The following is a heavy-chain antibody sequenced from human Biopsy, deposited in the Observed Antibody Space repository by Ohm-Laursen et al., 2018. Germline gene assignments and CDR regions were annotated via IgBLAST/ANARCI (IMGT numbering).Heavy chain of an antibody. Sequence: SVKVSCKSSVDTFTTSAISWVRQVPGQGLDWMGRIIPILGTVDYGQNFQGRVTIRADTSTTFLELTSLRYDDTAVYYCASGNIGGVGLDVWGLGTTVTVSS. CDR3: ASGNIGGVGLDV. J-gene: IGHJ6*02. D-gene: IGHD3-10*01. CDR1: VDTFTTSA. V-gene: IGHV1-69*04. CDR2: IIPILGTV.